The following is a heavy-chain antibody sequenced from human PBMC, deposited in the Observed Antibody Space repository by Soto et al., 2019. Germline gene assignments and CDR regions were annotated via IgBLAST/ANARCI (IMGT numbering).Heavy chain of an antibody. J-gene: IGHJ4*02. CDR3: AKGFCNCTSCSGWYFYS. CDR1: GLTFSSYA. Sequence: EVQLLESGGGLVQPGGSLLLSCAASGLTFSSYAMSWVRQAPGKGLEWVSSSTGSGASTYYADSVKGRFTISKDNSKHAPYLQMSSLRGEETAVYYWAKGFCNCTSCSGWYFYSWGPRTLVPV. D-gene: IGHD2-2*01. V-gene: IGHV3-23*01. CDR2: STGSGAST.